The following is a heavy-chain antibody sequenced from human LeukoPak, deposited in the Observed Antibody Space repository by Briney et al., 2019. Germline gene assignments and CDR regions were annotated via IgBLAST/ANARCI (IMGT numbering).Heavy chain of an antibody. D-gene: IGHD3-9*01. CDR2: IYYSGST. V-gene: IGHV4-59*01. CDR3: ARWNILTGYSLDY. CDR1: GGSISSYY. Sequence: PSETLSLTCTVSGGSISSYYWSWIRQPPGKGLEWIGYIYYSGSTNYNPSLKSRLTISVDTSKNQFSLKLSSVTAADTAVYYCARWNILTGYSLDYWGQGTPVTVSS. J-gene: IGHJ4*02.